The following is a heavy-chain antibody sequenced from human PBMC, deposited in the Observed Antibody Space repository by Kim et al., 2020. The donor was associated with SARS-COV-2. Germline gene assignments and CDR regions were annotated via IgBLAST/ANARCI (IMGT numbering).Heavy chain of an antibody. J-gene: IGHJ4*02. D-gene: IGHD5-12*01. Sequence: SETLSLTCTVSGGSISSYYWSWIRQPPGKGLEWIGYIYYSGSTNYNPSLKSRVTISVDTSKNQFSLKLSSVTAADTAVYYCARAWGGDSGYDYVSDYWGQGTLVTVSS. CDR1: GGSISSYY. CDR3: ARAWGGDSGYDYVSDY. CDR2: IYYSGST. V-gene: IGHV4-59*08.